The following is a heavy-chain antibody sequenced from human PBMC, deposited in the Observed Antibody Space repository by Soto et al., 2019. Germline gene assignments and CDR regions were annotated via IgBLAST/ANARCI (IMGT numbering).Heavy chain of an antibody. CDR1: GGTFSSFA. CDR2: IIPIFGSA. V-gene: IGHV1-69*01. D-gene: IGHD6-13*01. J-gene: IGHJ6*02. Sequence: QVQLVQSGAEVKKPGSSVKVSCKASGGTFSSFAISWVRQAPGQGLRWMGAIIPIFGSAAYTQNFQGRVTITADESTTTAYMELSSLRSEDTAVYYCARGLRGLMAAAGTDLYYYGMDVWGQGTTVTVSS. CDR3: ARGLRGLMAAAGTDLYYYGMDV.